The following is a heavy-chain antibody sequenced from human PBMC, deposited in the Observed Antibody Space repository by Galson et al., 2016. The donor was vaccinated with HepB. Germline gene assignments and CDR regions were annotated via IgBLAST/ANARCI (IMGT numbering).Heavy chain of an antibody. V-gene: IGHV3-33*01. CDR3: ARDLSYYYGMDV. J-gene: IGHJ6*02. CDR1: GFTFSSYG. CDR2: IWYDGSNK. Sequence: SLRLSCAASGFTFSSYGMHWVRQAPGKGLEWVAVIWYDGSNKYYADSVKGRFTISRDNSKNTLYLQMNSLRAEDTAVYYCARDLSYYYGMDVWGQRTTVTVSS.